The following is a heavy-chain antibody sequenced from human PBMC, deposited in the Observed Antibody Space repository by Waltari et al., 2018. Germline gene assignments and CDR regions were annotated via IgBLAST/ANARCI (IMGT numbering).Heavy chain of an antibody. CDR1: GYAFTSYG. D-gene: IGHD3-9*01. CDR3: ARGDDILTEYHKGLDY. Sequence: QVHLVQSGGEVKKPGTSVKVSCKATGYAFTSYGLSWTRQVPGQGLEWMGWIIPYNFKTNYAQKFQGRVTMTTDTSTSTSYMELTSLRSDDTALYYCARGDDILTEYHKGLDYWGQGSLVTVSS. V-gene: IGHV1-18*01. CDR2: IIPYNFKT. J-gene: IGHJ4*02.